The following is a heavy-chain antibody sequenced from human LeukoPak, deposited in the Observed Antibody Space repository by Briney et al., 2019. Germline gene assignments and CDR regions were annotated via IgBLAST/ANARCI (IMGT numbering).Heavy chain of an antibody. CDR2: IYYNEAP. CDR1: GGSISDHY. D-gene: IGHD3/OR15-3a*01. CDR3: ARGHYDLAP. Sequence: SETLSLTCSVSGGSISDHYWSWIRQPPGKGLEWIAYIYYNEAPNYNPSLNARVTMSLDMSKNQFFLRLTSVTAADTAVYYCARGHYDLAPWGQGILVTVSS. V-gene: IGHV4-59*08. J-gene: IGHJ5*02.